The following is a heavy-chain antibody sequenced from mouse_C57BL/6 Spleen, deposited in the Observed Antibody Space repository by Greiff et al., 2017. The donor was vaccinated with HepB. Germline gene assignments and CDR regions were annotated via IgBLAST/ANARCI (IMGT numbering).Heavy chain of an antibody. CDR3: AREKGLPFAY. D-gene: IGHD2-4*01. Sequence: DVKLVESGGGLVKPGGSLKLSCAASGFTFSSYAMSWVRQTPEKRLEWVATISDGGSYTYYPDNVKGRFTISRDNAKNNLYLQMSHLKSEDTAMYYCAREKGLPFAYWGQGTLVTVSA. V-gene: IGHV5-4*01. J-gene: IGHJ3*01. CDR1: GFTFSSYA. CDR2: ISDGGSYT.